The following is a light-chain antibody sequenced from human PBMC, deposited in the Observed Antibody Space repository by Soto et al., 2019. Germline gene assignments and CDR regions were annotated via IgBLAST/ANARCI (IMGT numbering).Light chain of an antibody. CDR1: QSVSTN. Sequence: EIVVTQSPATLSVSPGERATLSCTASQSVSTNLAWYQQNPGRAPRLLIYGASTRATGIPARFSGSGSGTEFTLTISSLQSEDFAVYHCQQYSNWPRTFGQGTKVEV. CDR2: GAS. V-gene: IGKV3-15*01. J-gene: IGKJ1*01. CDR3: QQYSNWPRT.